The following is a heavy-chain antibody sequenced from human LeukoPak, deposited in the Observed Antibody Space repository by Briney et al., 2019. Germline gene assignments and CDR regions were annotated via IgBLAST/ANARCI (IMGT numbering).Heavy chain of an antibody. CDR3: ARGTPTVDFWSGYTDY. D-gene: IGHD3-3*01. V-gene: IGHV3-30*04. CDR2: ISYDGSNK. Sequence: GGSLRLSCAASGFTFSSFAMHWVRQAPGKGLEWVAVISYDGSNKYYADSVEGRFTISRGNSKNTLYLQMNSLRAEDTAVYYCARGTPTVDFWSGYTDYWGQGTLVTVSS. J-gene: IGHJ4*02. CDR1: GFTFSSFA.